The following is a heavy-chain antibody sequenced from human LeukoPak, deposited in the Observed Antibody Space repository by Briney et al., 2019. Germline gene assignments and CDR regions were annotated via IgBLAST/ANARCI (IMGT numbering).Heavy chain of an antibody. CDR1: GGSISSGDYY. V-gene: IGHV4-30-4*08. CDR3: ARRTPSWAFDI. J-gene: IGHJ3*02. CDR2: IYYSGST. Sequence: SETLSLTCTVSGGSISSGDYYWRWIRQPPGKGLEWIGYIYYSGSTYYNPSLKSRVTISVDTSKNQFSLKLSSVTAADTAVYYCARRTPSWAFDIWGQGTMVTVSS.